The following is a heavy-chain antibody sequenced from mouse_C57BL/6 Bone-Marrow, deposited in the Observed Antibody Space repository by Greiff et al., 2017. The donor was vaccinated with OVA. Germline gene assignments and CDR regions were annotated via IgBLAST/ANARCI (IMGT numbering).Heavy chain of an antibody. J-gene: IGHJ2*01. CDR2: ISSGSSTI. Sequence: EVHLVESGGGLVKPGGSLKLSCAASGFTFSDYGMHWVRQAPEKGLEWVAYISSGSSTIYYAATVKGRFTISRDNAKNTLFLQMTSLRSEDTAMYYCATCDDWGQGTTLTVSS. V-gene: IGHV5-17*01. CDR3: ATCDD. CDR1: GFTFSDYG.